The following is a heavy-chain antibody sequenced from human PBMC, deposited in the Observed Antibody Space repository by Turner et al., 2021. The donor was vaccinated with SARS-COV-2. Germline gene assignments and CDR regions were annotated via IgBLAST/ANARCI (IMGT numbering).Heavy chain of an antibody. D-gene: IGHD3-3*01. CDR3: AQAGLEISSHFDY. CDR2: ISGSGGST. V-gene: IGHV3-23*01. CDR1: GFTFSSYA. Sequence: EVQLLESGGGLVQPGTSLRLSCAASGFTFSSYAMSWVRQAPGKGLEWVSAISGSGGSTYYAASVKGRFTISRDNSKNTLYLQMNSPRAEDTAVYYCAQAGLEISSHFDYWGQGNLVTVSS. J-gene: IGHJ4*02.